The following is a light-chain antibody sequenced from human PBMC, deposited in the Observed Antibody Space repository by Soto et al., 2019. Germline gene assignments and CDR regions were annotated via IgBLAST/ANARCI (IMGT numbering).Light chain of an antibody. CDR1: SSDVGGYNF. Sequence: QSALTQPASVSGSPGQSITISCTGTSSDVGGYNFVSWNQQHPGKAPKLMLYNVYDRPSGISHRFSGSRSGNTASLTISGLQAEDEAHYYCNSYTSSSTLVFGGGTKLTVL. V-gene: IGLV2-14*03. CDR2: NVY. J-gene: IGLJ2*01. CDR3: NSYTSSSTLV.